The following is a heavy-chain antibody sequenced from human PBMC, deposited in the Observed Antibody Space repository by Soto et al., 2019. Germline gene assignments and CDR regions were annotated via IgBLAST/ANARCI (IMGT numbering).Heavy chain of an antibody. CDR3: ARHGPGYCSSTSCYQGINGFDP. D-gene: IGHD2-2*01. CDR1: GGSISSSSYY. J-gene: IGHJ5*02. Sequence: ETLSLTCTVSGGSISSSSYYWGWIRQPPGKGLEWIGSIYYSGSTYYNPSLKSRVTISVDTSKNQFSLKLSSVTAADTAVYYCARHGPGYCSSTSCYQGINGFDPWGQGXLVTVSS. CDR2: IYYSGST. V-gene: IGHV4-39*01.